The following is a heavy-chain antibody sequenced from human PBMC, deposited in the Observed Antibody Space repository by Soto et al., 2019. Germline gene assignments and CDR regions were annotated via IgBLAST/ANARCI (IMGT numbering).Heavy chain of an antibody. CDR2: ISSSSSTI. Sequence: GGFLRLFCAASGFTFSSYIMNWVRQAPGKGLEWVSYISSSSSTIYYADSVKGRFTISRDNAKNSLYLQMNSLRDEDTAVYYCARDIMYYYDSSGYFGFDYWGQGTLVTVSS. D-gene: IGHD3-22*01. V-gene: IGHV3-48*02. CDR3: ARDIMYYYDSSGYFGFDY. J-gene: IGHJ4*02. CDR1: GFTFSSYI.